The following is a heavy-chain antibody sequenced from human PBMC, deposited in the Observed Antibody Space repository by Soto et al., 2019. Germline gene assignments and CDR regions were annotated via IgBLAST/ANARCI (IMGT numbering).Heavy chain of an antibody. J-gene: IGHJ4*02. CDR3: ARGRAAGPIDY. D-gene: IGHD6-13*01. CDR1: GGSISSGGYY. V-gene: IGHV4-31*03. CDR2: IYYSGST. Sequence: SETLSLTCTVSGGSISSGGYYWSWIRQHPGKGLEWIGYIYYSGSTYYNPSLKSRVTISVDTSKNQFSLKLSSVTAADTAVYYCARGRAAGPIDYWGQGTLVTVS.